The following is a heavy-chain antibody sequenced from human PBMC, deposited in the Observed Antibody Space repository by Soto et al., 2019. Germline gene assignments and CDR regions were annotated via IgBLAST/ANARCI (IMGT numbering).Heavy chain of an antibody. CDR3: AREMYDSSGYCFDY. V-gene: IGHV4-4*07. CDR2: IYTSGST. D-gene: IGHD3-22*01. CDR1: GGSISSYY. Sequence: SETLSLTCTVSGGSISSYYWSWIRQAAGKGLEWIGRIYTSGSTNYNPSLKSRVTMSVDTSKNQFSLKLSSVTDEDTAVYYCAREMYDSSGYCFDYWGQGTLVTVSS. J-gene: IGHJ4*02.